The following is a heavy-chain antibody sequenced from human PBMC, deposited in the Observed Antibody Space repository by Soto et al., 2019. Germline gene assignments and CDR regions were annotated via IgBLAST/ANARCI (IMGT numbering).Heavy chain of an antibody. CDR3: ARDKITGLFDY. J-gene: IGHJ4*02. CDR2: INHSGST. Sequence: QVQLQQWGAGLLKPSETLSLTCAVYGGSFSGYSWTWIRQPPGTGLEWIGEINHSGSTNYNPSLKSQVTISVDTSKNQFSLKLTSVTAADTALYYCARDKITGLFDYWGQGTLVTVSS. V-gene: IGHV4-34*01. CDR1: GGSFSGYS. D-gene: IGHD2-8*02.